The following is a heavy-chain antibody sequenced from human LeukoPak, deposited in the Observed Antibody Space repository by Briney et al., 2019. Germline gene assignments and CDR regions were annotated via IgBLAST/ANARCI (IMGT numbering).Heavy chain of an antibody. Sequence: SETLSLTCTVSGGSISSYYWSWIRQPPGKGLEWIGYIHYSGSTNYNPSLKSRVTISVDTSKNQFSLKLSSVAAADTAVYYCAREKGYYDSSGYWAGNFDYWGQGTLVTVSS. CDR2: IHYSGST. CDR1: GGSISSYY. V-gene: IGHV4-59*01. J-gene: IGHJ4*02. CDR3: AREKGYYDSSGYWAGNFDY. D-gene: IGHD3-22*01.